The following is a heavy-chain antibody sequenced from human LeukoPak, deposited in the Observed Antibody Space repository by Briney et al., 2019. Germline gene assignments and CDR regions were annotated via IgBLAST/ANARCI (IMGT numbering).Heavy chain of an antibody. CDR3: ARGPVEAVFGVSTED. J-gene: IGHJ6*02. CDR2: MNPNSGNT. Sequence: GASVKVSCKASGYTFTSYNINWVRQAIGQWLEWMGWMNPNSGNTGYAQKFQGRVSMTRDTSISTAYMELSSLRSEDTAVYYCARGPVEAVFGVSTEDWGQGTTVTVSS. D-gene: IGHD3-10*02. V-gene: IGHV1-8*02. CDR1: GYTFTSYN.